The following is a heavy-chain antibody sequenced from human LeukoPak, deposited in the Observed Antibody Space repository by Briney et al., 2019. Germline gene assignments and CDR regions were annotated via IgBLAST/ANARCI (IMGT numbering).Heavy chain of an antibody. J-gene: IGHJ4*02. CDR2: IYTSGST. Sequence: SETLSLTCTVSGGSISSYYWSWIRQPAGKGLEWIGRIYTSGSTNYNPSLKSRVTMSVDTSKNQFSLKLSSVTAADTAVYYCARYGLYGSGSYYSFDYWGQGTLVTVSS. D-gene: IGHD3-10*01. CDR1: GGSISSYY. CDR3: ARYGLYGSGSYYSFDY. V-gene: IGHV4-4*07.